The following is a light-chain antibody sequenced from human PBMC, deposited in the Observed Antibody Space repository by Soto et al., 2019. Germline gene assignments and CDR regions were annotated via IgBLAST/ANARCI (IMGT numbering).Light chain of an antibody. V-gene: IGLV1-44*01. CDR2: TND. J-gene: IGLJ1*01. Sequence: QSVLTQPPSASGTPGQRVTISCSGSSSNIESNTVYWYQQLPGMAPRLLIHTNDRRPSRVPDRFSGSKSGTSASLAISGLQSEDEADYYCLAWDDSLNGNLFGTGTKATVL. CDR1: SSNIESNT. CDR3: LAWDDSLNGNL.